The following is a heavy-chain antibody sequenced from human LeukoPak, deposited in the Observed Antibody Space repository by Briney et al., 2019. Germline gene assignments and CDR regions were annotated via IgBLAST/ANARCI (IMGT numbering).Heavy chain of an antibody. CDR1: GVSISSHD. D-gene: IGHD3-22*01. CDR3: ARGGRTYYYDSSGFGLLDY. Sequence: SETPSLTCTASGVSISSHDWSWVRQPPGKGLEWIGYIYYSGSTNYNPSLKSRVTISVDTSKNQFSLKLSSVTAADTAVYYCARGGRTYYYDSSGFGLLDYWGQGTLVTVSS. J-gene: IGHJ4*02. V-gene: IGHV4-59*11. CDR2: IYYSGST.